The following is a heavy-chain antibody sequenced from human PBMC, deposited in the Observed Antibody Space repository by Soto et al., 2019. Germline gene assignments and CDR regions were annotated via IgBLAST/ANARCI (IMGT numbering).Heavy chain of an antibody. CDR2: ISAHNANT. J-gene: IGHJ4*02. Sequence: ASVKVSCKASGYIFTSYGSSWVRQAPGQGLEWMGWISAHNANTNYAQKFQGRVTMTTDTSTSTAHMELRSLRSDDTAVYYCATERLAYYFDTSGEDFDYWGQGTLVTVSS. V-gene: IGHV1-18*01. CDR1: GYIFTSYG. CDR3: ATERLAYYFDTSGEDFDY. D-gene: IGHD3-22*01.